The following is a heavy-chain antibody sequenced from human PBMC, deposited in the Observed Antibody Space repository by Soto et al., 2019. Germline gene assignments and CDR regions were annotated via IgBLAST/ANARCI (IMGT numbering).Heavy chain of an antibody. CDR2: IHSGGSTI. J-gene: IGHJ6*02. CDR1: GFTFSTYH. V-gene: IGHV3-48*03. D-gene: IGHD4-17*01. CDR3: ARDGSTVTTNYHYAMDV. Sequence: EVQLVESGGGLVQPGGSLILSCAASGFTFSTYHMNWVRQAPGKGLEWVSYIHSGGSTIYYADSVKSRFTISRDNAKNTMYLQMKSLRAEDTAVYYCARDGSTVTTNYHYAMDVWGQGTTVTFSS.